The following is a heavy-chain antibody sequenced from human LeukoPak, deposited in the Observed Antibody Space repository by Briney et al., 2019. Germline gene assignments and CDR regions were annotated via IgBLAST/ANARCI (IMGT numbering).Heavy chain of an antibody. J-gene: IGHJ2*01. CDR2: ISGSGGST. D-gene: IGHD3-9*01. CDR1: GFTFSSNA. V-gene: IGHV3-23*01. Sequence: GGSLRLSCAASGFTFSSNAMSWVRQVPGKGLEWVSGISGSGGSTYYADSVKGRFTISRDNSKNTLYVQMNSLRAEDTAVYYCAKNLRYFANWYFDLWGRGTLVTVSS. CDR3: AKNLRYFANWYFDL.